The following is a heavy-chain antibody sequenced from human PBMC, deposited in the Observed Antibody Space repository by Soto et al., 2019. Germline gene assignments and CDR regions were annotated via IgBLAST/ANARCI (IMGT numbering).Heavy chain of an antibody. J-gene: IGHJ6*02. CDR3: ARGATSSSGSYSYYYYGMDV. D-gene: IGHD1-26*01. CDR2: IIPIFGTA. V-gene: IGHV1-69*13. Sequence: SGKVSCKAAGGTFSSYAISWVRQAPGQGLEWMGGIIPIFGTANYAQKFQGRVTITADESTSTAYMELSSLRSEDTAVYYCARGATSSSGSYSYYYYGMDVWGQGTTVTVSS. CDR1: GGTFSSYA.